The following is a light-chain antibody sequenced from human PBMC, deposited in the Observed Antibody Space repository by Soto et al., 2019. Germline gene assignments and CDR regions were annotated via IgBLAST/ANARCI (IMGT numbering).Light chain of an antibody. CDR3: QQYTNWPYT. CDR1: QGVGRN. V-gene: IGKV3-15*01. Sequence: EIGMTQSPATLSVSPGERASLSCRASQGVGRNLAWYQQTAGQAPRLLIYGASTRATGIPARFSGSGSGTEFTLTISSLQSEDFAVYSCQQYTNWPYTFGQGTKLEIK. CDR2: GAS. J-gene: IGKJ2*01.